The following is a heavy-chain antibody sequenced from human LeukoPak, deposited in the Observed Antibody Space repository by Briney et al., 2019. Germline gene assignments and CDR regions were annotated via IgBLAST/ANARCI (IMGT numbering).Heavy chain of an antibody. V-gene: IGHV4-59*01. CDR1: GGSISSYY. J-gene: IGHJ6*03. CDR3: ARINRGYSYGYEVVGYMGV. CDR2: IYYSGST. Sequence: SETLSLTCTVSGGSISSYYWSWIRQPPGKGLEWIGYIYYSGSTNYNPSLKSRVTISVDTSKNQFSLKLSSVTAADTAVYYCARINRGYSYGYEVVGYMGVWGKGTTVTISS. D-gene: IGHD5-18*01.